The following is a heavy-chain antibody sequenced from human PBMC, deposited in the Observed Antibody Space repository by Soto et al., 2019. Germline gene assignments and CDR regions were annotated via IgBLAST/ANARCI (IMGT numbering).Heavy chain of an antibody. Sequence: SETLSLTCTVSGGSISSSRYYWGWVRQPPGKGLEWIGSTFYSGSTYYNPSLKSRVTISVDTSKNQFSLKLSSVTAADTAVYYCAKNYGNAFDIWGQGTMVTVSS. CDR1: GGSISSSRYY. CDR2: TFYSGST. D-gene: IGHD3-10*01. J-gene: IGHJ3*02. CDR3: AKNYGNAFDI. V-gene: IGHV4-39*07.